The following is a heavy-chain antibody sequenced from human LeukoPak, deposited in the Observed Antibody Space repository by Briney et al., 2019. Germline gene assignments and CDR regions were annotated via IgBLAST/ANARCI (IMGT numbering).Heavy chain of an antibody. J-gene: IGHJ6*02. CDR1: GGSFSGHY. D-gene: IGHD3-10*01. V-gene: IGHV4-34*01. Sequence: SETLSLTCAVYGGSFSGHYWSWIRQPPGKGLEWIGEINHSGSTNYNPSLKSRVTISVDTSKNQFSLQLNSVSPDDTAVYYCARGVRPQSSYGMDVWGQGTTVTVSS. CDR3: ARGVRPQSSYGMDV. CDR2: INHSGST.